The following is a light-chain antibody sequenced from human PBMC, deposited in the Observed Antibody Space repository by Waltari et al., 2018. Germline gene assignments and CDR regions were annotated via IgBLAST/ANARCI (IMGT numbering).Light chain of an antibody. CDR2: DAS. CDR1: QSVSSY. V-gene: IGKV3-11*01. J-gene: IGKJ4*01. Sequence: EIVLTQSPATLSLYPGERATLSCRASQSVSSYLAWYQQKPGQAPRFLIYDASNRATGIPARFSGSGSGTDFTLTISSLEPEDFAVYYCQQRSNWLLTFGGGTKVEIK. CDR3: QQRSNWLLT.